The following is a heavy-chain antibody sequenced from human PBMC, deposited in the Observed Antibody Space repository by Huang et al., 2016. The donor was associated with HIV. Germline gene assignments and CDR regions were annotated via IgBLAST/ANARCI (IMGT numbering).Heavy chain of an antibody. J-gene: IGHJ4*02. Sequence: QVQLEQWGAGLLKASETFSLTCAVNGGSFSGYYWNWLRQAPGKGLEWVGEINHSGNTNYNPSLKSRVNMSVDTSKSQFSLYLTSLSAADTGTYFCARRYNSRRDYWGRGTLVTVHS. V-gene: IGHV4-34*02. D-gene: IGHD3-22*01. CDR2: INHSGNT. CDR1: GGSFSGYY. CDR3: ARRYNSRRDY.